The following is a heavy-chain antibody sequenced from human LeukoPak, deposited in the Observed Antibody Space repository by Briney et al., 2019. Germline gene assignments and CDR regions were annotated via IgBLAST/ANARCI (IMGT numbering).Heavy chain of an antibody. CDR2: IYYSGST. CDR1: GGSISTYY. J-gene: IGHJ3*02. CDR3: ARRVVVTSRALDAFDI. D-gene: IGHD3-22*01. Sequence: PSETLSLTCTVSGGSISTYYWSWIRQPPGKGLEWIGYIYYSGSTNYNPSLKSRVTISVDTSKNQFSLKLSSVTAADTAVYYCARRVVVTSRALDAFDICGQGTMVTVSS. V-gene: IGHV4-59*08.